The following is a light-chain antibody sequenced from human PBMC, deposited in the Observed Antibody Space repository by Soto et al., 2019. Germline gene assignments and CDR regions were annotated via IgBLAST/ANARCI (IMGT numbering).Light chain of an antibody. V-gene: IGKV3-20*01. CDR3: QQYGSSPKT. J-gene: IGKJ1*01. CDR1: QTISSTY. Sequence: EIGLTQSPGTLSFSPGDRATLSCRASQTISSTYLAWYQQKPGQAPRLLIYAASTRATGIPDRFSGSGSGTDFTLTISRLEPEDFAVYYCQQYGSSPKTFGQGTKVDIK. CDR2: AAS.